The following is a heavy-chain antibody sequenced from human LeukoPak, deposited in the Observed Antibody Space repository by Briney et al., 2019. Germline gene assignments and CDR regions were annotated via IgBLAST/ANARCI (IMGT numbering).Heavy chain of an antibody. CDR3: ASEIRGLLGFGELGPFDY. V-gene: IGHV4-34*01. D-gene: IGHD3-10*01. Sequence: SETLSLTCAVYGGSFSGYYWSWIRQPPGKGLEWIGEINHSGSTNYNPSLKSRVTISVDTSKNQFSLQLNSVTPEDTAVYYCASEIRGLLGFGELGPFDYWGQGTLVTVSS. CDR1: GGSFSGYY. CDR2: INHSGST. J-gene: IGHJ4*02.